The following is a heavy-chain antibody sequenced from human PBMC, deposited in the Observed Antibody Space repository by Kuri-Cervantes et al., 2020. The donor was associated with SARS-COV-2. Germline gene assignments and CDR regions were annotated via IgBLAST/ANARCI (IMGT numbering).Heavy chain of an antibody. V-gene: IGHV3-74*01. Sequence: GESLKISCAASGFTFSNAWMNWVRQAPGKGLVWVSRINPDGSYTNNADSVKGRFTISRDNAKNMLFLQMNSLRAEDTAVYYCVRDGDHWNFDYWGQGTLVTVSS. CDR1: GFTFSNAW. D-gene: IGHD1-1*01. CDR3: VRDGDHWNFDY. CDR2: INPDGSYT. J-gene: IGHJ4*02.